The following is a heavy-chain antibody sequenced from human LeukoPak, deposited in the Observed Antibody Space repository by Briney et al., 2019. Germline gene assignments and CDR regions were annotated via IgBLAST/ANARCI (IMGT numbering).Heavy chain of an antibody. Sequence: PGGSLRLSCLTSGFTFSTNAMSWVHQAPGKGLEWISGISGSGASTYYADSVTGRFTISRDNSRNTLYLQMNSLRGDDTAVYYCAKDVGKWESLHFFDYWGQGTLVTVSS. J-gene: IGHJ4*02. V-gene: IGHV3-23*01. CDR1: GFTFSTNA. CDR2: ISGSGAST. D-gene: IGHD1-26*01. CDR3: AKDVGKWESLHFFDY.